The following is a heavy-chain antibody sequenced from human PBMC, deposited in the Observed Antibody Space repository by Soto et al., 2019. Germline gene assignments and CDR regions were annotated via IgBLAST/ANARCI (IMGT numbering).Heavy chain of an antibody. V-gene: IGHV5-51*01. CDR1: GYSFTTYW. Sequence: GESLKISCKASGYSFTTYWIGWVRQMPGKGLEWMGIIYPGDSDTRYSPSFQGQVTISADKSINTAYLQWGSLKASDTAMYYCASPVRGHDRGADYFDYWGQGTLVTVSS. CDR2: IYPGDSDT. D-gene: IGHD5-12*01. CDR3: ASPVRGHDRGADYFDY. J-gene: IGHJ4*02.